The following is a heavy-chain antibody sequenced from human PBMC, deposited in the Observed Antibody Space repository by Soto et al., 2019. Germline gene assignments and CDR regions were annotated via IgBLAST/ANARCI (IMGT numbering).Heavy chain of an antibody. J-gene: IGHJ4*02. V-gene: IGHV1-8*01. D-gene: IGHD2-15*01. CDR2: MNPNSGNT. CDR1: GYTFTSYD. Sequence: QVQLVQSGAEVKKPGASVKVSCKASGYTFTSYDITGVRQATGQGLEWMGWMNPNSGNTGYAQTFQGRVTMTRNTSISTAYMELSSLRSEDTAVYDCERGQGCSGGSCYAGGDYWGQGPLVTVSS. CDR3: ERGQGCSGGSCYAGGDY.